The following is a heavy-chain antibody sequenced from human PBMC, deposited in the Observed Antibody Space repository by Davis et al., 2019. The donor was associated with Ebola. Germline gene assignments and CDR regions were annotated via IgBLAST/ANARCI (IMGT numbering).Heavy chain of an antibody. CDR3: AKYSSSWYPAGWDPYYYYYGMDV. V-gene: IGHV1-69*06. Sequence: AASVKVSCKASGGTFSSYAISWVRQAPGQGLEWMGGIIPIFGTANYAQKFQGRVTITADKSTSTAYMELSSLRSEDTAVYYCAKYSSSWYPAGWDPYYYYYGMDVWSQGTTVTVSS. D-gene: IGHD6-13*01. CDR2: IIPIFGTA. J-gene: IGHJ6*02. CDR1: GGTFSSYA.